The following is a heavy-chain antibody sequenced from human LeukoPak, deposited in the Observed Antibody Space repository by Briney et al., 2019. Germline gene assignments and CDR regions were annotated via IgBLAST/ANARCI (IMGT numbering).Heavy chain of an antibody. CDR3: ARDSSSFPNYFDS. Sequence: GGLRVSSERTVFTVSSNYMSRVRQAPGEGLEWVSLIYSACRTFYADSVKGRFTISRDNSKNTLYLQMNSLRAEDTALYFCARDSSSFPNYFDSWGQGTLVSVSS. CDR2: IYSACRT. J-gene: IGHJ4*02. V-gene: IGHV3-53*01. D-gene: IGHD2/OR15-2a*01. CDR1: VFTVSSNY.